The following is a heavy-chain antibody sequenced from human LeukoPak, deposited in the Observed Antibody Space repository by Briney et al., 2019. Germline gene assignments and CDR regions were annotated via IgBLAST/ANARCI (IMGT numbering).Heavy chain of an antibody. CDR2: SGSGGST. CDR3: AKRRGLELLYYYYMDV. D-gene: IGHD1-7*01. Sequence: GGSLRLSCAASGFTFSSYAMTWVRQAPGKGLEWVSASGSGGSTYYADSVKGRFTISRDNSKNTLFLQMNSLRAEDTAVYYCAKRRGLELLYYYYMDVWGKGTTVTVSS. CDR1: GFTFSSYA. V-gene: IGHV3-23*01. J-gene: IGHJ6*03.